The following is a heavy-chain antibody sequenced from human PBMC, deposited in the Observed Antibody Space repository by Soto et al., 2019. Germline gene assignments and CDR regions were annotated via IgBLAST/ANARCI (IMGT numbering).Heavy chain of an antibody. Sequence: SETLSLTCTVSGGSISSSSYYWGWIRQPPGKGLEWIGSIYYSGSTYYNPSLKSRVTISVDTSKNQFSLKLSSVTAADTAVYYCARDLWGYCGTDCYPLDVSGQGTTVT. CDR3: ARDLWGYCGTDCYPLDV. J-gene: IGHJ6*02. CDR2: IYYSGST. CDR1: GGSISSSSYY. D-gene: IGHD2-21*02. V-gene: IGHV4-39*02.